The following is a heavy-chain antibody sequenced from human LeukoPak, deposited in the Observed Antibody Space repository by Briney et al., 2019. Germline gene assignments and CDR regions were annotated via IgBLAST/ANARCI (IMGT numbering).Heavy chain of an antibody. V-gene: IGHV3-13*01. Sequence: PGGSLRLSCAASGFTFSSYDMHWVRQATGKGLEWVSAIGTAGDTYYAGSVKGRFTISRENAKNSLYLQMNSMRAGDTAVYYCARDLSGVAGYTYGRGIDYWGQGTLVTVSS. J-gene: IGHJ4*02. CDR1: GFTFSSYD. D-gene: IGHD5-18*01. CDR3: ARDLSGVAGYTYGRGIDY. CDR2: IGTAGDT.